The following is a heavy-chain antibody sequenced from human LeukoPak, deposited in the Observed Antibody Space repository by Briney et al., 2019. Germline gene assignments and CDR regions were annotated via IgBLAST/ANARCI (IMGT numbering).Heavy chain of an antibody. CDR2: IYYSGST. CDR3: ARRVVVTAIGGPWVWYFGL. Sequence: SETLSLTCTVSGGSISSYYWSWIRQPPGKGLEWVGYIYYSGSTNYNPSLKSRVTISVDTSKNQFSLKLSSVTAADTAVYYCARRVVVTAIGGPWVWYFGLWGRGTLVTVSS. J-gene: IGHJ2*01. V-gene: IGHV4-59*01. CDR1: GGSISSYY. D-gene: IGHD2-21*02.